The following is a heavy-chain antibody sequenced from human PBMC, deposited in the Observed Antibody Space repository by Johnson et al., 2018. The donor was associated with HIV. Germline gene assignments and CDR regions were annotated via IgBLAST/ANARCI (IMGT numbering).Heavy chain of an antibody. CDR3: ARVGDYYDYVWGAFDI. Sequence: EVQLVESGGGLVQPGGSLRLSCAASGFTFSSYAMSWVRQAPGKGLEWVSAISGSGGSTYYADSVKGRFTISRDNAKNSLYLQMNSLRAEDTALYYCARVGDYYDYVWGAFDIWGQGTMVTVSS. D-gene: IGHD3-16*01. CDR1: GFTFSSYA. CDR2: ISGSGGST. V-gene: IGHV3-23*04. J-gene: IGHJ3*02.